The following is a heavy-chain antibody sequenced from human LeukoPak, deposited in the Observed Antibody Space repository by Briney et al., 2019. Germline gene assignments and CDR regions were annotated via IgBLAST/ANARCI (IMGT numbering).Heavy chain of an antibody. V-gene: IGHV4-38-2*01. CDR1: GYSISSGYY. Sequence: SETLSLTCAVSGYSISSGYYWGWIRPPPGKGLEWIGIIYHSGSTYYNSSLKSRVTISVDTSKNHFSLKLSSVAAADTAVYYCARHVRRVVVVAGRVAFDIWGQGTMVTVSS. D-gene: IGHD2-21*01. CDR2: IYHSGST. J-gene: IGHJ3*02. CDR3: ARHVRRVVVVAGRVAFDI.